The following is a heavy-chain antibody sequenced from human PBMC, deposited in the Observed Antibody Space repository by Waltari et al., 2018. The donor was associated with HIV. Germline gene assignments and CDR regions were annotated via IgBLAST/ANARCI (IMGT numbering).Heavy chain of an antibody. J-gene: IGHJ4*02. Sequence: QAQLVQFGAEVKNPGASVKVSCKAAGYIFTNSHIYWVRQAPGQGLEWMGWINSYDGNTNYAQMFQGRVTMTTDTSTNTVYMELRSLRSDDTAVYYCARDRGLGNKDYKVPYYFDYWGQGTLVTVSA. CDR1: GYIFTNSH. CDR2: INSYDGNT. CDR3: ARDRGLGNKDYKVPYYFDY. D-gene: IGHD1-20*01. V-gene: IGHV1-18*01.